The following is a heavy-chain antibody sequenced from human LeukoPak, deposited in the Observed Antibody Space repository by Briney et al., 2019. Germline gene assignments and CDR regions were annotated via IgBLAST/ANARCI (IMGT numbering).Heavy chain of an antibody. CDR3: ATVQDYDFLGPSHELPYYFDY. Sequence: PGGSLRLSCAASGFTFSSYAMSWVRQAPGKGLEWVSAISGSGGSTYYADSVKGRFTISRDNSKNTLYLQMNSLRAEDTAVYYCATVQDYDFLGPSHELPYYFDYWGQGTLVTVSS. J-gene: IGHJ4*02. CDR2: ISGSGGST. CDR1: GFTFSSYA. V-gene: IGHV3-23*01. D-gene: IGHD3-3*01.